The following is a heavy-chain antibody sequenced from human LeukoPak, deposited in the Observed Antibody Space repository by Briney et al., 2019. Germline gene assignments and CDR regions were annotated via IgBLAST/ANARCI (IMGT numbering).Heavy chain of an antibody. Sequence: ASVKVSCKASGYTFTSYDINWVRQATGQGLEWMGWMNPNSGNTGYAQKFQGRVTITADKSTSTAYMELSSLRSEDTAVYYCARDREDIVVVPAARNWFDPWGQGTLVTVSS. D-gene: IGHD2-2*01. CDR1: GYTFTSYD. CDR2: MNPNSGNT. V-gene: IGHV1-8*01. CDR3: ARDREDIVVVPAARNWFDP. J-gene: IGHJ5*02.